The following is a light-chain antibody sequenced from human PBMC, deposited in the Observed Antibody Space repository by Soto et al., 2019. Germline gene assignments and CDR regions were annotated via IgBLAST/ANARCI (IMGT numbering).Light chain of an antibody. CDR3: QQYGTSEII. Sequence: ETVLTQSPGTLSLSPGERATVSCRASQSVGGSSLAWYQQRPGQAPRLLIYDTSKRATGIPDRFSGSGSGTDFTLTISRLEPEDFAVFFCQQYGTSEIIFGQGTRLEIK. CDR2: DTS. J-gene: IGKJ5*01. V-gene: IGKV3-20*01. CDR1: QSVGGSS.